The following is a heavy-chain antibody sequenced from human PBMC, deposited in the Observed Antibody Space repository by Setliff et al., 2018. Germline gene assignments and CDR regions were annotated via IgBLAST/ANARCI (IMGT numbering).Heavy chain of an antibody. CDR1: GGTFSSYA. V-gene: IGHV1-69*05. CDR3: ARGGQLLYPWDY. Sequence: SVKVSCKASGGTFSSYAISWVRQAPGQGLEWMGGIIPMYGTANYAQKFQGRVTLTTDDSTSTVYMELSSLRSEDTAVYYCARGGQLLYPWDYWGQGTLVTVSS. D-gene: IGHD2-2*02. J-gene: IGHJ4*02. CDR2: IIPMYGTA.